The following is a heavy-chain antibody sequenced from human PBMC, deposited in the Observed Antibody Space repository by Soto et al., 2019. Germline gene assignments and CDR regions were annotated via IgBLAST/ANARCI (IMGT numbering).Heavy chain of an antibody. D-gene: IGHD6-13*01. J-gene: IGHJ4*02. V-gene: IGHV4-31*03. Sequence: QVQLQESGPGLVKPSQTLSLTCTVSGGSISSGGYYWSWIRQHPGKGLEWIGYIYYSGSTYYNPSLKRRVNISVDTSKNQFSLKLSSVTAADTAVYYCARDNPAAAIDYWGQGTLVTVSS. CDR1: GGSISSGGYY. CDR2: IYYSGST. CDR3: ARDNPAAAIDY.